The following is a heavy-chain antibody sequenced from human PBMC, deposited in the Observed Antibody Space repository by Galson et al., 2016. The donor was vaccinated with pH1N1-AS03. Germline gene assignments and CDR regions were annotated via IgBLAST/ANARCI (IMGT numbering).Heavy chain of an antibody. J-gene: IGHJ4*02. CDR3: ATAGNYFDIRRFDY. V-gene: IGHV1-69*05. CDR2: VKGVFRTT. D-gene: IGHD3-9*01. Sequence: SVKVSCKASGLTFSSYAISWVRQAPGQGLEWMGGVKGVFRTTNYAQTFQGRITITMDQSTGTAYMEVSSLRAEDTAVYYCATAGNYFDIRRFDYWGQGTPVTVFS. CDR1: GLTFSSYA.